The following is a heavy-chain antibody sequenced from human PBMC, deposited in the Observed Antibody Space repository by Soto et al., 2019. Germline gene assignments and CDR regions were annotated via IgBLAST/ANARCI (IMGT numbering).Heavy chain of an antibody. V-gene: IGHV4-31*03. CDR3: PRQLGTFGTYLS. J-gene: IGHJ5*02. CDR1: GGSISSGGYY. Sequence: SETLSLICTVSGGSISSGGYYWRWIRQHPGKGLELIGYIYYSGSTSYNPSLKSRVTISGDTSKNQFSLKLSSVTAADTAVYYSPRQLGTFGTYLSWGQGSLVTVS. CDR2: IYYSGST. D-gene: IGHD3-16*01.